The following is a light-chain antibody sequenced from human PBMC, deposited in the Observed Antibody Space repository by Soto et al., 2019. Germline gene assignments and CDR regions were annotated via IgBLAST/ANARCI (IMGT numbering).Light chain of an antibody. V-gene: IGKV1-6*01. CDR3: LQSYSTPIT. Sequence: AIQMTQSPSSLSASVGYRVTVTCRASQGIKNDLGWYQQKPVRAPKLLIYVASNLQSGVPSRFSGSGSGTDFTLTISSLQPEDFATYYCLQSYSTPITFGQGTRLEIK. J-gene: IGKJ5*01. CDR1: QGIKND. CDR2: VAS.